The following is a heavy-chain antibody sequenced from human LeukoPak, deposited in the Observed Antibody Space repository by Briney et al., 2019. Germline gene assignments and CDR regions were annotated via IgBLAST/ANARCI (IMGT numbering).Heavy chain of an antibody. CDR3: ARVPYGSGSYYKDGFGY. Sequence: PSETLSLTCAVYGGSFSGYYWSWIRQPPGKGLEWIGEINHSGSTNYNPSLKSRVTISVDTSKNQFSLKLSSVTAADTAVYYCARVPYGSGSYYKDGFGYWGQGTLVTVSS. D-gene: IGHD3-10*01. CDR1: GGSFSGYY. V-gene: IGHV4-34*01. J-gene: IGHJ4*02. CDR2: INHSGST.